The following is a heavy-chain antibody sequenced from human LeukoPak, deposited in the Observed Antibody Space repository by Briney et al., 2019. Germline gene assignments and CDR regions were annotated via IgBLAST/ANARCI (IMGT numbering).Heavy chain of an antibody. V-gene: IGHV4-4*07. D-gene: IGHD2-15*01. CDR3: ARDLSYCSGGSCYSGFDY. CDR1: GGSISSSY. Sequence: PSETLSLTCSVSGGSISSSYWSWIRQPAGKGLEWIGRIYTSGSTNHNPSLKSRVTMSVDTSKNQFSLKLRSVTAADTAVYYCARDLSYCSGGSCYSGFDYWGQGTLVTVSS. CDR2: IYTSGST. J-gene: IGHJ4*02.